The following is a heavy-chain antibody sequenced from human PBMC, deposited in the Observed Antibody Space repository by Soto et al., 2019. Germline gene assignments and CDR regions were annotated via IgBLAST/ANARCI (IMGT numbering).Heavy chain of an antibody. CDR3: AGRGYSYGYSAFDI. D-gene: IGHD5-18*01. CDR1: GGSISSSSYY. Sequence: LSLTCTVSGGSISSSSYYWGWIRQPPGKGLEWIGSIYYSGSTYYNPSLKSRVTISVDTSKNQFSLELSSVTAADTAVYYCAGRGYSYGYSAFDIWGQGTMVTVSS. V-gene: IGHV4-39*01. CDR2: IYYSGST. J-gene: IGHJ3*02.